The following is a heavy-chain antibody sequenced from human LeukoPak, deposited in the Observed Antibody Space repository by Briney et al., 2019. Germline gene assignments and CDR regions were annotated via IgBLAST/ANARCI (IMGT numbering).Heavy chain of an antibody. D-gene: IGHD2-21*02. CDR3: AKRPVLAYCGGDCYSSYYYGMDV. CDR1: GFTFSSYA. J-gene: IGHJ6*02. V-gene: IGHV3-23*01. Sequence: GGSLRLSCAASGFTFSSYAMSWVRQAPGKGLEWVSAISGSGGSTYYADSVKGRFTISRDNSKNTLYLQMNSLRAEDTTVYYCAKRPVLAYCGGDCYSSYYYGMDVWGQGTTVTVSS. CDR2: ISGSGGST.